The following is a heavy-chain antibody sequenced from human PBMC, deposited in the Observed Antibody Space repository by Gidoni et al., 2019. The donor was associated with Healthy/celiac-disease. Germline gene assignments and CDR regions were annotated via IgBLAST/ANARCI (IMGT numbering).Heavy chain of an antibody. CDR3: AKDIRIAVAGTSYYGMDV. CDR2: ISWDGGST. Sequence: EVQLVESGGVVVQPGGSLRLSCAASGFTFADYTMHWVRQAPGKGLEWVSLISWDGGSTYYADSVKGRFTISRDNSKNSLYLQMNSLRTEDTALYYCAKDIRIAVAGTSYYGMDVWGQGTTVTVSS. D-gene: IGHD6-19*01. CDR1: GFTFADYT. J-gene: IGHJ6*02. V-gene: IGHV3-43*01.